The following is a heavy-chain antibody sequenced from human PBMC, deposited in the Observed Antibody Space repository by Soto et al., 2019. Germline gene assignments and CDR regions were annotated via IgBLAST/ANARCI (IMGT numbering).Heavy chain of an antibody. V-gene: IGHV4-31*03. CDR3: ARDTGLAPTVWGY. Sequence: QVQLQESGPGLVKPSQTLSLTCSVSGDSIRGGGHYWNWIRQFPGKGLEWIGYVYHSGSTHYNPPLRGRLTISIDTSKNQFSLRLISVTAADTALYYCARDTGLAPTVWGYWGHGTQVTVSS. D-gene: IGHD7-27*01. J-gene: IGHJ4*03. CDR1: GDSIRGGGHY. CDR2: VYHSGST.